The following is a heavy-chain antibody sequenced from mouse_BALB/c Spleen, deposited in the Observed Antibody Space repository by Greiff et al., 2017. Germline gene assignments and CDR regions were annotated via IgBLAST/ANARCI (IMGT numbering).Heavy chain of an antibody. CDR1: GFTFSSFG. Sequence: EVKLMESGGGLVQPGGSRKLSCAASGFTFSSFGMHWVRQAPEKGLEWVAYISSGSSTIYYADTVKGRFTISRDNPKNTLFLQMTSLRSEDTAMYYCARGIGYYVWFAYWGQGTLVTVSA. CDR2: ISSGSSTI. J-gene: IGHJ3*01. D-gene: IGHD2-3*01. V-gene: IGHV5-17*02. CDR3: ARGIGYYVWFAY.